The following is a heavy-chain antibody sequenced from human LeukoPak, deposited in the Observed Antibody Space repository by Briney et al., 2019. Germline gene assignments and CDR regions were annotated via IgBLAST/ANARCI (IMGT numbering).Heavy chain of an antibody. Sequence: PGGSLRLSCAASGFTFSSYGMHWVRQAPGKGLEWVAVIWYGGSNKYYADSVKGRFTISRDNSKNTLYLQMNSLRAEDTAVYYCAKESLGGYYFDYWGQGTLVTVSS. CDR1: GFTFSSYG. CDR2: IWYGGSNK. D-gene: IGHD3-16*01. CDR3: AKESLGGYYFDY. V-gene: IGHV3-30*02. J-gene: IGHJ4*02.